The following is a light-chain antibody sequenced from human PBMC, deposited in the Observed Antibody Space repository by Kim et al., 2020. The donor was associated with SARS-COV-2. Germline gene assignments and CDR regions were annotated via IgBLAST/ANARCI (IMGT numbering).Light chain of an antibody. J-gene: IGLJ1*01. Sequence: GQSITISCTGTSSYIGGYDLVSGYQQQPGKAPKVIIYDVTNRPSGVSDRFSGSKSGNTASLTISGLQAEDEADYYCTSYTSDATYDFGTGTKVTVL. V-gene: IGLV2-14*03. CDR1: SSYIGGYDL. CDR2: DVT. CDR3: TSYTSDATYD.